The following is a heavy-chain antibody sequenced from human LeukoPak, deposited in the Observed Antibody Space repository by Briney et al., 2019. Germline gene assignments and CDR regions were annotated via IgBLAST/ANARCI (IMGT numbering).Heavy chain of an antibody. D-gene: IGHD1-26*01. J-gene: IGHJ4*02. CDR2: IYYSGST. CDR3: ARTPAVRTTGYGGKKIMLDY. Sequence: SETLSLTCTVSGGSISSYYWSWIRQPPGKGLEWIGYIYYSGSTNYNPSLKSRVTISVDTSKNQFSLKLSSVTAADTAVYYCARTPAVRTTGYGGKKIMLDYWGQGTLVTVSS. CDR1: GGSISSYY. V-gene: IGHV4-59*12.